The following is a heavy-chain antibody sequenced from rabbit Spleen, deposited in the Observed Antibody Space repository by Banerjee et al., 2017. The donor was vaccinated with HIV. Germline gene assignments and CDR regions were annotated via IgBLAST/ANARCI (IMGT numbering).Heavy chain of an antibody. CDR3: ARDSGTSFSTYGMDL. Sequence: QEQLKESGGGLVQPGGSLKLSCKASGFDFTSYYMSWVRQAPGKGLEWIGYIDPVFGTTYYASWATGRFTISKTSSTTVTLQMTSLTAADTATYFCARDSGTSFSTYGMDLWGQGTLVTVS. J-gene: IGHJ6*01. CDR1: GFDFTSYYM. CDR2: IDPVFGTT. D-gene: IGHD8-1*01. V-gene: IGHV1S45*01.